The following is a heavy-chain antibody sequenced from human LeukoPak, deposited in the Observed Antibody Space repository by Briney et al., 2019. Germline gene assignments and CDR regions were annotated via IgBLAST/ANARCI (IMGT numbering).Heavy chain of an antibody. D-gene: IGHD3-16*02. Sequence: PSETLSLTCSVSGGSINSYWWSWIRQPAGKGLEFLGRIYTTGRTNYNPSLKSRVSMSVDTSKNMFSLELRSVTAADTAVYFFARAGYTISSYVFYFWGQGALVAVSS. V-gene: IGHV4-4*07. J-gene: IGHJ4*02. CDR3: ARAGYTISSYVFYF. CDR2: IYTTGRT. CDR1: GGSINSYW.